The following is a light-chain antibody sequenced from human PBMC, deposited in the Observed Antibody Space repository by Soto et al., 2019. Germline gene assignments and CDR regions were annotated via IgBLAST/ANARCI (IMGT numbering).Light chain of an antibody. Sequence: DIQMTQSPSTLSASVGDRVTITCRASQSISSWLAWYQEKPGKAPKLLIYDASSLESGVPSRFSGSGSGTEFSLTISSLQPDDFATYYCQQYKSYSTFGQGTKVEI. CDR3: QQYKSYST. J-gene: IGKJ1*01. V-gene: IGKV1-5*01. CDR2: DAS. CDR1: QSISSW.